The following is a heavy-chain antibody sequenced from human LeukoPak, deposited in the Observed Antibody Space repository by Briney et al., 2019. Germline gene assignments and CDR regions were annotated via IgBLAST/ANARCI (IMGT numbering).Heavy chain of an antibody. D-gene: IGHD1-26*01. CDR2: INWNGDRT. J-gene: IGHJ4*02. V-gene: IGHV3-20*04. CDR1: GFMFSDYG. CDR3: VNPGREAGTMGLSPSFYFDS. Sequence: PGGSLRLSCAASGFMFSDYGMKWVRQAPGKGLEWVSRINWNGDRTGYGDSVKGRFTISRDNAKHSLYLQMNSLRAQDTAFYFCVNPGREAGTMGLSPSFYFDSWGQGTLVTVSS.